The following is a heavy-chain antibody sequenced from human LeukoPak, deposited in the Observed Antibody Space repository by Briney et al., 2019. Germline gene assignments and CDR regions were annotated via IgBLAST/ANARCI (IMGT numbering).Heavy chain of an antibody. V-gene: IGHV1-18*01. J-gene: IGHJ6*03. CDR2: ISAYNGNT. Sequence: ASVKVSCKASGYTFTSYGISWVRQAPGQGLEWMGWISAYNGNTNYAQKLQGRVTMTTDTSTSTAYMELRSLRSDDTAVYYCASMRSAVTTERDYYYYMDVWGKGTTVTVSS. CDR3: ASMRSAVTTERDYYYYMDV. D-gene: IGHD4-11*01. CDR1: GYTFTSYG.